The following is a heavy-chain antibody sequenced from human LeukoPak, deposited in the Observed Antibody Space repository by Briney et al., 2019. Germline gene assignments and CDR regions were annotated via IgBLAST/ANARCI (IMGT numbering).Heavy chain of an antibody. CDR1: GYSFTTYW. CDR3: ARPRQWHRNDAFDI. D-gene: IGHD6-19*01. J-gene: IGHJ3*02. Sequence: GESLKISCKGSGYSFTTYWIGWVRQVPGKGLEWMGIINPGDSETRYSPSIQGQVTISADQSISTAHLQWSSLKASDTAMYYCARPRQWHRNDAFDIWGQGTMVTVSS. V-gene: IGHV5-51*01. CDR2: INPGDSET.